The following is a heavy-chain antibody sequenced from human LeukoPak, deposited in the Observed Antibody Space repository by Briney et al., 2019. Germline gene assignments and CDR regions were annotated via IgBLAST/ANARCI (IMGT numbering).Heavy chain of an antibody. Sequence: SESLSLTCTVSGGSISSSSYYWGRLRQPPGKGLDWIASIYYSGSIYYNPSLKSRFTISVHTSKNQFCLKLSSVTAGDTAVYYCARSWPYCDNSSGNHRGAFDIWGQGTMVTVSS. D-gene: IGHD3-22*01. V-gene: IGHV4-39*01. CDR2: IYYSGSI. J-gene: IGHJ3*02. CDR3: ARSWPYCDNSSGNHRGAFDI. CDR1: GGSISSSSYY.